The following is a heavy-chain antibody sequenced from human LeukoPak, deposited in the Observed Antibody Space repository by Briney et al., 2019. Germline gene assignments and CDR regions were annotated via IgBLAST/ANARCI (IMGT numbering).Heavy chain of an antibody. CDR2: ISGSGSTI. CDR1: GFTFSDYY. CDR3: ARQSSGVNNYYYYYMDV. D-gene: IGHD7-27*01. V-gene: IGHV3-11*04. J-gene: IGHJ6*03. Sequence: GSLRLSCAASGFTFSDYYMSWIRQAPGKGLEWVSYISGSGSTIYHADSVKGRFTISRDNAKNSLYLQMNSLRAEDTAVYYCARQSSGVNNYYYYYMDVWGKGTTVTVSS.